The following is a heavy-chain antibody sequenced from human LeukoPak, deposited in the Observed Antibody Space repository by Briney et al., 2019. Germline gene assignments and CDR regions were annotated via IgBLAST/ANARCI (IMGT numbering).Heavy chain of an antibody. V-gene: IGHV7-4-1*02. Sequence: ASVKVSCKASGYTFTSYAMNWVRQAPGQGLEWMGWINTNTGNPTYAQGFTGRFVFSLDTSVSTAYLQISSLKAEDTAVYYCATHRYGSGSYYNYYYYYMDVWGKGTTVTVSS. CDR3: ATHRYGSGSYYNYYYYYMDV. J-gene: IGHJ6*03. CDR2: INTNTGNP. CDR1: GYTFTSYA. D-gene: IGHD3-10*01.